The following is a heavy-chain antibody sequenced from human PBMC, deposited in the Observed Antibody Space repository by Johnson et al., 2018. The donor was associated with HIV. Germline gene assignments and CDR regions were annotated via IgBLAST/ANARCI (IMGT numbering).Heavy chain of an antibody. D-gene: IGHD6-13*01. CDR2: ISSSGSII. CDR1: GFTFSDYY. J-gene: IGHJ3*02. V-gene: IGHV3-11*04. CDR3: AREKGAKGSSPSAFDI. Sequence: QVQLVESGGGLVKPGGSLRLSCAASGFTFSDYYMSWIRQAPGKGLAWVSYISSSGSIIYYADSVKGRFTISRDNAQTSLYLQMNSLRAEDTAVYYCAREKGAKGSSPSAFDIWGQGTMVTVSS.